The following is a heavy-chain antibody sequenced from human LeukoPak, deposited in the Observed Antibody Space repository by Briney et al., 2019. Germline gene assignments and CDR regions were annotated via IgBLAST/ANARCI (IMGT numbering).Heavy chain of an antibody. CDR2: IGQDGSKE. V-gene: IGHV3-7*04. CDR1: GLTFSRYW. D-gene: IGHD6-6*01. Sequence: GGSLRLSCAASGLTFSRYWMNWVRQAPGTGLEWVANIGQDGSKEHYVDSVKGRFTISRDNAKNSLFLQMSNLRGEDTAIYYCAGDISSSGGLEYWGQGTLVTVSS. J-gene: IGHJ4*02. CDR3: AGDISSSGGLEY.